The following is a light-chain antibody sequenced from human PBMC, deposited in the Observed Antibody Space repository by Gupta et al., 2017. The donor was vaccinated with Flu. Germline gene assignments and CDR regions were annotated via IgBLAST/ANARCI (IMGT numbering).Light chain of an antibody. Sequence: DIQMTQSPSSLSAFVGDRVTITCRASQGITNSLVWFQQKPGKAPKSLIFAASTLHSGVPSRFSGGGSGRVFTLTISRLQPEDFATYYCQHEDYTPSTFGQGTKMEIK. CDR1: QGITNS. CDR3: QHEDYTPST. CDR2: AAS. J-gene: IGKJ2*02. V-gene: IGKV1-16*01.